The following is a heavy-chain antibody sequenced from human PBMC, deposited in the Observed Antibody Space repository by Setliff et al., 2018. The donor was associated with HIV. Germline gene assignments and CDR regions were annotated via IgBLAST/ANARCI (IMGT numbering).Heavy chain of an antibody. V-gene: IGHV4-38-2*01. Sequence: SETLSLTCAVSGDSISGGYYWAWIRQAPGKGLEWVGSVSHRGTTYYKSSLKSRVTIAADTPKNQVSLNLRAVTAADTAVYYCARYWGSYPEHFDYWGQGTLVTVAS. D-gene: IGHD1-26*01. CDR1: GDSISGGYY. CDR2: VSHRGTT. J-gene: IGHJ4*02. CDR3: ARYWGSYPEHFDY.